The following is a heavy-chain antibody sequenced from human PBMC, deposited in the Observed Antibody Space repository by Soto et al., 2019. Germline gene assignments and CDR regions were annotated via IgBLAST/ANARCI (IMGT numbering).Heavy chain of an antibody. V-gene: IGHV3-30*03. Sequence: GGSLRLSCAASGFTFSSYAMHWARQAPGKGLEWVTVISIRGGDEYYAESVRGRFTISRDDSKNTLYLQMDSLRVEDTAVYYCARGTIVARQHLDYWGQGTLVTVS. J-gene: IGHJ4*02. CDR1: GFTFSSYA. CDR3: ARGTIVARQHLDY. CDR2: ISIRGGDE. D-gene: IGHD6-6*01.